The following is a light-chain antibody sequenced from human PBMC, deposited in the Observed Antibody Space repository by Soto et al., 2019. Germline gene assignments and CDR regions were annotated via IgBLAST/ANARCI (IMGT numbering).Light chain of an antibody. V-gene: IGLV1-40*01. CDR3: QSYDSSLSGGV. Sequence: VLTQPPSVSGAPGQRVTISCTGSSSNIGAGYNVHWYQQLPGTAPKLLIYGNSNRPSGVPDRFSGSKSGTSASLAITGLQAEDEADYYCQSYDSSLSGGVFGGGTKLTVL. J-gene: IGLJ3*02. CDR2: GNS. CDR1: SSNIGAGYN.